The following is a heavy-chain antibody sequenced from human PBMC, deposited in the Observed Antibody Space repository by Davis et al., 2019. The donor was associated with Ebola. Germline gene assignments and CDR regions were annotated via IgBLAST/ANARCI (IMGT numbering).Heavy chain of an antibody. CDR1: GYRFTSYY. D-gene: IGHD3-22*01. CDR2: INPITGGT. Sequence: ASVKVSCKASGYRFTSYYMHWVRQAPGQVLEWMGIINPITGGTRYAQNFQVRVNMTRDTSTSTVYMELSSLRSEDTAVYYCAREGGRYYDSSGYVFDIWGQGTMVKVSS. V-gene: IGHV1-46*01. CDR3: AREGGRYYDSSGYVFDI. J-gene: IGHJ3*02.